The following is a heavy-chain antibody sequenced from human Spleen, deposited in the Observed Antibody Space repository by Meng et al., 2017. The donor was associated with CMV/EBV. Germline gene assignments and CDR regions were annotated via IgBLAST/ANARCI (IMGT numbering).Heavy chain of an antibody. V-gene: IGHV3-23*01. J-gene: IGHJ3*02. D-gene: IGHD2-2*02. CDR2: IQGSSGIK. Sequence: GESLKISCVTSGFTFNNYDMNWVRQAPGKGLEWISYIQGSSGIKAYADSVKGRFTISRDNSKNTLYLQMNSLRAEDTAVYYCAKEARYCSSTSCYIQSAFDIWGQGTMVTVSS. CDR1: GFTFNNYD. CDR3: AKEARYCSSTSCYIQSAFDI.